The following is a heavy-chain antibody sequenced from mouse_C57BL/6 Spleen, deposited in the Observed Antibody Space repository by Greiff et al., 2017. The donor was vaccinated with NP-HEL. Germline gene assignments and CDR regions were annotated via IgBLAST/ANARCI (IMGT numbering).Heavy chain of an antibody. Sequence: EVHLVESGGGLVKPGGSLKLSCAASGFTFSSYAMSWVRQTPEKRLEWVATISDGGSYTYYPDNVKGRFTISRDSAKNNLYLQMSHLKSEDTAMYYCARYDYDEGSYAMDYWGQGTSVTVSS. CDR2: ISDGGSYT. CDR1: GFTFSSYA. V-gene: IGHV5-4*01. D-gene: IGHD2-4*01. J-gene: IGHJ4*01. CDR3: ARYDYDEGSYAMDY.